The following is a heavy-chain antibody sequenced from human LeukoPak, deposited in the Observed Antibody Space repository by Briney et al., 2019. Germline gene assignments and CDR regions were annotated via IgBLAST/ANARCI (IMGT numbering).Heavy chain of an antibody. Sequence: GASLQISCKGSGSRFTSYWIGWVRQMPGKGLEWMGIIYPGDSDTRYSPSFQGQVTISADKSISTAYLQWSSLKASDTAVYYCARGGYFDLWGRGTLVTVSS. J-gene: IGHJ2*01. CDR3: ARGGYFDL. CDR2: IYPGDSDT. CDR1: GSRFTSYW. V-gene: IGHV5-51*01.